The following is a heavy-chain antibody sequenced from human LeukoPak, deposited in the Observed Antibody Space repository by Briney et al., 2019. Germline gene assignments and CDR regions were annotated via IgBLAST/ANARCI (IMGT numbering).Heavy chain of an antibody. CDR1: GYTFTGYY. CDR2: INPNSGGT. D-gene: IGHD2-2*01. Sequence: ASVKVSCKASGYTFTGYYMHWVRQAPGQGLEWMGWINPNSGGTNYAQKFQGRVTMTRDTSISTAYMELSRLRSDDTAVYYCARALAGHCSSTSCDEWFDPWGQGTLVTVSS. V-gene: IGHV1-2*02. CDR3: ARALAGHCSSTSCDEWFDP. J-gene: IGHJ5*02.